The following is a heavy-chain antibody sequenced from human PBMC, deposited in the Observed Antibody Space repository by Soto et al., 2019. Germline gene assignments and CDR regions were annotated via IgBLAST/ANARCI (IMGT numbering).Heavy chain of an antibody. CDR3: ARVREYCSSTSCYEAGY. J-gene: IGHJ4*02. V-gene: IGHV1-46*01. Sequence: QVQLVQSGAEVKKPGASVKVSCKASGYTFTSYYMHWVRQAPGQGLEWMGIINPSGGSTSYAQKCQGRVTMTRDTSTSTVYMELSSLRSEDTAVYYCARVREYCSSTSCYEAGYWGQGTLVTVSS. D-gene: IGHD2-2*01. CDR2: INPSGGST. CDR1: GYTFTSYY.